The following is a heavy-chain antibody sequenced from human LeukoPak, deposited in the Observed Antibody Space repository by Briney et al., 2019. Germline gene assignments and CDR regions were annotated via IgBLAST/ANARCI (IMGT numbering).Heavy chain of an antibody. D-gene: IGHD1-1*01. J-gene: IGHJ4*02. Sequence: GGSLRLSCAASGFTFSNYAMSWVRQAPGKGLEWVSGISASGGSTYYADLVKGRFTISRDKSKSTLYLQVSSLRAEDTAVYYCASRNWPWGYWGQGTLVTVSS. CDR1: GFTFSNYA. CDR3: ASRNWPWGY. CDR2: ISASGGST. V-gene: IGHV3-23*01.